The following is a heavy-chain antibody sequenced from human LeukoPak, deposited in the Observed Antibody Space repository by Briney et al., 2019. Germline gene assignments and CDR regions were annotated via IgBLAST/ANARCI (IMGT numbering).Heavy chain of an antibody. CDR2: ISYDGSNK. V-gene: IGHV3-30*04. J-gene: IGHJ4*02. D-gene: IGHD1-26*01. CDR1: GFTFSSYA. Sequence: GGSLRLSCAASGFTFSSYAMHWVRRASSKGLEWVAAISYDGSNKKYADSVKGRFTISRDNAKNSLYLQMNSLRAEDTALYYCARPSFLGSSYPDFDYWGQGTLVTVSS. CDR3: ARPSFLGSSYPDFDY.